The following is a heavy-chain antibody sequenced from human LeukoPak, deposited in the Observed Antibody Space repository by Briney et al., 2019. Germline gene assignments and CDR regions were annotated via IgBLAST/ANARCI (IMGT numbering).Heavy chain of an antibody. CDR2: ISWNSGSI. V-gene: IGHV3-9*01. Sequence: GGSLRLSCAASGFTFDDYAMHWVRQAPGKGLEWVPGISWNSGSIGYADSVKGRFTISRDNAKNSLYLQMNSLRAEDTALYYCAKDTELVPAAMSYFDYWGQGTLVTVSS. CDR3: AKDTELVPAAMSYFDY. CDR1: GFTFDDYA. D-gene: IGHD2-2*01. J-gene: IGHJ4*02.